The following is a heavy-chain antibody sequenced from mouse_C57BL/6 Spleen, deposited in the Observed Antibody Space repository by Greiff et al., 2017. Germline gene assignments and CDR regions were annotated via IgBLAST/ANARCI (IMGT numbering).Heavy chain of an antibody. J-gene: IGHJ2*01. V-gene: IGHV14-4*01. Sequence: VQLKESGAELVRPGASVKLSCTASGFNIKDDYMHWVKQRPEQGLEWIGWIDPENGDTEYASKFQGKATITADTSSNTAYLQLSSLTSEDTAVYYCTTRGTGDYWGQGTTLAVSS. CDR2: IDPENGDT. CDR1: GFNIKDDY. D-gene: IGHD3-3*01. CDR3: TTRGTGDY.